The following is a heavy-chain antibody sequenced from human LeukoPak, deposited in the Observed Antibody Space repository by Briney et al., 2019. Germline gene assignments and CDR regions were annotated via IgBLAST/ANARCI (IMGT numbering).Heavy chain of an antibody. V-gene: IGHV3-30*02. D-gene: IGHD3-22*01. CDR2: IRYDGSNK. CDR1: GFTFSSYG. CDR3: AKDLGRTYYYDSSGRPQDY. Sequence: GGSLRLSCAASGFTFSSYGMHWARQAPGKGLEWVAFIRYDGSNKYYADSVKGRFTISRDNSKNTLYLQMNSLRAEDTAVYYCAKDLGRTYYYDSSGRPQDYWGQGTLVTVSS. J-gene: IGHJ4*02.